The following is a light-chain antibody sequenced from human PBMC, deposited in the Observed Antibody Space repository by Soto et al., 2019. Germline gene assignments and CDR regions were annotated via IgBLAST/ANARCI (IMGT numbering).Light chain of an antibody. CDR3: QQYGSSSWP. V-gene: IGKV3-20*01. J-gene: IGKJ1*01. CDR1: QSVSSY. Sequence: EIVLTQSPATLSLSPGEGATLSCRASQSVSSYLAWYQQKPGQAPRLLIYGASSRATGIPDRFSGSGSGTDFTLTISRLDPEDFAVYYCQQYGSSSWPFGQGTKVDIK. CDR2: GAS.